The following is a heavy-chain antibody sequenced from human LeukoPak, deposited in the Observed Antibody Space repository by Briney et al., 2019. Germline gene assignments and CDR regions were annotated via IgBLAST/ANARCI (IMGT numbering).Heavy chain of an antibody. V-gene: IGHV3-30*04. J-gene: IGHJ4*02. Sequence: GGSLRLSCAASGFTSSSYAMHWVRQAPGKGLEWVAVISYDGSNKYYADSVKGRFTISRDNSKNTLYLQMNSLRAEDTAVYYCARDLGYCSSTSCHDYWGQGTLVTVSS. D-gene: IGHD2-2*01. CDR1: GFTSSSYA. CDR2: ISYDGSNK. CDR3: ARDLGYCSSTSCHDY.